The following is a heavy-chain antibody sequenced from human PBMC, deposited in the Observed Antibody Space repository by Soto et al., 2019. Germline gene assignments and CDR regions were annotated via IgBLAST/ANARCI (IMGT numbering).Heavy chain of an antibody. J-gene: IGHJ4*02. CDR3: ARDSDSSYYFDY. CDR1: GFTFSSYA. Sequence: PGGSLRLSCAASGFTFSSYAMSWVRQAPGKGLEWVSAISGSGGSTYYADSVKGRFTISRDNAKNSLYLQMNSLRAEDTAVYYCARDSDSSYYFDYWGQGTLVTVSS. D-gene: IGHD3-10*01. CDR2: ISGSGGST. V-gene: IGHV3-23*01.